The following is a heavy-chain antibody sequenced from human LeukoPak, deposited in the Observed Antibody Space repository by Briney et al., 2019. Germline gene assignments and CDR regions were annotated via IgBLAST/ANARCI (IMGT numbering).Heavy chain of an antibody. CDR2: MIPMVGIA. Sequence: VASVTVSCKASGGTFSSYAISWVRQARGKGVEGMGRMIPMVGIANYAKKFQGRVTITAEKARSTAYMELSSLRSEDTAVYYCARVVLWARTAGGWYVYYGMDVWGQGTTVTVSS. D-gene: IGHD6-19*01. CDR1: GGTFSSYA. J-gene: IGHJ6*02. V-gene: IGHV1-69*04. CDR3: ARVVLWARTAGGWYVYYGMDV.